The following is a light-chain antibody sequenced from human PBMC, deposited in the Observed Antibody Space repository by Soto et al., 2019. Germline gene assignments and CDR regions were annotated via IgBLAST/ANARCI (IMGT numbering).Light chain of an antibody. CDR2: AAS. V-gene: IGKV1-9*01. J-gene: IGKJ1*01. Sequence: DIQLTQSPSFLSASVGDRVTITCRASQGISSYLAWYQQKPGKATKLLIYAASTLQSGVPSRFSGSGSETEFTLTISSLQPEDFATYYCPQLNGYPRTFGQGTKVEIK. CDR1: QGISSY. CDR3: PQLNGYPRT.